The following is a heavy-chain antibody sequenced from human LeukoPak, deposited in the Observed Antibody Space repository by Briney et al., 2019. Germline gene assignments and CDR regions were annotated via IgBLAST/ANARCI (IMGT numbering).Heavy chain of an antibody. V-gene: IGHV3-21*01. CDR2: ISSSSSYI. CDR1: GFTFSSYS. J-gene: IGHJ6*03. Sequence: GGSLRLSCAASGFTFSSYSMNWARQAPGKGLEWASSISSSSSYIYYADSVKGRFTISRDNAKNSLYLQMNSLRAEDTAVYYCARDGRGNYDFWSGYSPSLHYYMDVWGKGTTVTVSS. CDR3: ARDGRGNYDFWSGYSPSLHYYMDV. D-gene: IGHD3-3*01.